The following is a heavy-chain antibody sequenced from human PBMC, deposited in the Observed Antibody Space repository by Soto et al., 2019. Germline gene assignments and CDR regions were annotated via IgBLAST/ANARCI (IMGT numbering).Heavy chain of an antibody. D-gene: IGHD3-10*01. CDR2: FTRSGNT. V-gene: IGHV3-23*01. CDR1: GFTFSNYA. J-gene: IGHJ4*02. CDR3: AREFAPGSPNYDY. Sequence: EVQLLESAGGLEQPGGSLRLSCAASGFTFSNYAMSWVRQAPGKGLEWVSTFTRSGNTYYADSVKGRFTISRDNSKITLYLQMDSLRAEDTAVYYCAREFAPGSPNYDYWGLGTLVTVSS.